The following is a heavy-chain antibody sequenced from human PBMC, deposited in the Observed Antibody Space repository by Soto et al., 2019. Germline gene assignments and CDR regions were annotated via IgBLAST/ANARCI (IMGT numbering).Heavy chain of an antibody. Sequence: QVTLKESGPAVVQPTDTLTLTCTVPGFSLTNYSMGVSWLRQPPVKALEWRAHIFSTDERSYSTPTKTRLTISKDNSKSQGVLVMTNMDPVDTATYNCARMIIGSVEYWGQGILVTVSS. J-gene: IGHJ4*02. CDR2: IFSTDER. CDR1: GFSLTNYSMG. V-gene: IGHV2-26*01. D-gene: IGHD6-25*01. CDR3: ARMIIGSVEY.